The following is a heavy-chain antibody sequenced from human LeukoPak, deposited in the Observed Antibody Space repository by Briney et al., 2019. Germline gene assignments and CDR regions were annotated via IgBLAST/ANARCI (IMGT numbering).Heavy chain of an antibody. D-gene: IGHD3-22*01. CDR2: IYTSGSA. CDR3: ARSGDSSGYYWYYFDY. V-gene: IGHV4-61*02. Sequence: SETLSLTCTVSGGSMSSGSYYWSWIRQPAGKGLEWIGRIYTSGSANYNPSLKSRVTISVDTSKNQFSLKLSSVTAADTAVYYCARSGDSSGYYWYYFDYWGQGTLVTVSS. CDR1: GGSMSSGSYY. J-gene: IGHJ4*02.